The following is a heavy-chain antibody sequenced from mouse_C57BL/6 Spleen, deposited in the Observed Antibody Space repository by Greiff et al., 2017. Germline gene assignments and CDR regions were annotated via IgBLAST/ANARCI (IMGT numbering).Heavy chain of an antibody. V-gene: IGHV14-4*01. D-gene: IGHD1-1*01. CDR3: TKVITTGYYFDY. CDR1: GFNIKDDY. Sequence: VQLKQSGAELVRPGASVKLSCTASGFNIKDDYMHWVKQRPEQGLEWIGWIDPENGDTEYASKFQGKATITADTSSNTAYLQLSSLTSEDTAVYYCTKVITTGYYFDYWGQGTTLTVSS. J-gene: IGHJ2*01. CDR2: IDPENGDT.